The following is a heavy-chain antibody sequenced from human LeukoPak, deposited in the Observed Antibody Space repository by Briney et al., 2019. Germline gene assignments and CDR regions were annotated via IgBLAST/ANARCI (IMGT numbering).Heavy chain of an antibody. V-gene: IGHV3-33*03. D-gene: IGHD3-22*01. CDR1: GFTFSSYG. CDR2: IWYDGSNI. CDR3: ASSPVIGLD. Sequence: AGSLRLSCAASGFTFSSYGMHWVRQAPGKGLEWVAVIWYDGSNIHYVDSVKGRFTISRDNAKNTLHLQMNSLRAEDTAVYYCASSPVIGLDWGQGTLVTVSP. J-gene: IGHJ4*02.